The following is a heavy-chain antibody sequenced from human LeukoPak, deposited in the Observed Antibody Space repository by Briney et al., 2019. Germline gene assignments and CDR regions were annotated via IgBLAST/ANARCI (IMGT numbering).Heavy chain of an antibody. CDR3: ARDKINGANDY. CDR2: IYYGGNT. CDR1: GGSVSSYY. J-gene: IGHJ4*02. D-gene: IGHD2-8*01. Sequence: SETLSLTCTVSGGSVSSYYWSWIRQPPGKGLEWIGFIYYGGNTNYNPSLKSRVTISVHISKNQFSLRLSSVTGADTPVYYCARDKINGANDYWGRGTLVSVSS. V-gene: IGHV4-59*02.